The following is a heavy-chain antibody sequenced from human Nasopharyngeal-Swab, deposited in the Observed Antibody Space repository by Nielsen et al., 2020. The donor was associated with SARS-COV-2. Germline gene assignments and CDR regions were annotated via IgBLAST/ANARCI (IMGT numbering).Heavy chain of an antibody. D-gene: IGHD3-16*01. J-gene: IGHJ2*01. CDR1: GYIFIDYY. Sequence: ASVKVSCKASGYIFIDYYIHWVRQAPGQGLEWMGWINPNGGGTNYAQEFQGRVTMTRDTSISTTYMDLRWLRSDDTAVYYCARGPAHGAYPSRASFDLWGRGTLVSVSS. CDR3: ARGPAHGAYPSRASFDL. V-gene: IGHV1-2*02. CDR2: INPNGGGT.